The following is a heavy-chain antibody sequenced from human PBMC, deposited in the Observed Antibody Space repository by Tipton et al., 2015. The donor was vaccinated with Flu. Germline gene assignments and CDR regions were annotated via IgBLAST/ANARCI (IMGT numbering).Heavy chain of an antibody. CDR2: FFHSGTT. CDR3: AREYSYDSSDYSGLFSQFDY. D-gene: IGHD3-22*01. Sequence: TLSLTCAVSGYSIGTNYYGGWIRQPPGKGLEWIGSFFHSGTTYYNPSLKRRVTISVDTPKNQFSLKLSSVTAADTAVYYCAREYSYDSSDYSGLFSQFDYWGQGILVAVSS. V-gene: IGHV4-38-2*02. CDR1: GYSIGTNYY. J-gene: IGHJ4*02.